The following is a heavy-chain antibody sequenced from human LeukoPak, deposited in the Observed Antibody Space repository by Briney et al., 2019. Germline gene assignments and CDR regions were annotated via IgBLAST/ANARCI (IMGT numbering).Heavy chain of an antibody. D-gene: IGHD1-26*01. CDR3: ARDGGSSLDY. Sequence: GGSLRLSCAASGFTVSSNYMSWVRQAPGKGLEWVSVIYSGGSTYYADSVKGRHTISRDNSTNTLYLQMNSLRAGDTAVYYCARDGGSSLDYWGQGTLVTVSS. V-gene: IGHV3-66*01. J-gene: IGHJ4*02. CDR2: IYSGGST. CDR1: GFTVSSNY.